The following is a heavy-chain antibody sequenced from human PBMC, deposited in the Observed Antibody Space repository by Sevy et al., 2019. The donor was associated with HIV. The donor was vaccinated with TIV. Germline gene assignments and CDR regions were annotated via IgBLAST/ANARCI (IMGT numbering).Heavy chain of an antibody. Sequence: GGSLRLSCAASGFTFFSHVMSWVRQAPGKGLEWVSGLSGGGGTTYYADSVKGRFSISRDNSKNKLYLQMSSLGIEDTAVYYWATGTTDSSISWVFDVWGQGTMVTVSS. J-gene: IGHJ3*01. CDR3: ATGTTDSSISWVFDV. CDR2: LSGGGGTT. V-gene: IGHV3-23*01. D-gene: IGHD6-13*01. CDR1: GFTFFSHV.